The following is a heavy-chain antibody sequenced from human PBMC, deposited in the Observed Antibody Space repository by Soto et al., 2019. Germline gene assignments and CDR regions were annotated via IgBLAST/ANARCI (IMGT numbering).Heavy chain of an antibody. V-gene: IGHV3-23*01. CDR3: AKVPVRFLEWLPTSSYMDV. Sequence: GGSLRLSCAASGFTFSSYAMSWVRQAPGKGLEWVSAISGSGGSTYYADSVKGRFTISRDNSKNTLYLQMNSLRAEDTAVYYCAKVPVRFLEWLPTSSYMDVWGKGTTVTVSS. J-gene: IGHJ6*03. D-gene: IGHD3-3*01. CDR2: ISGSGGST. CDR1: GFTFSSYA.